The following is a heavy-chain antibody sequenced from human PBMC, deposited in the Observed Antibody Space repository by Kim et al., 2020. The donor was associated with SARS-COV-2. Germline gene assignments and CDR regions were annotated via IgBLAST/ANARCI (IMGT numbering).Heavy chain of an antibody. CDR2: IYYSGST. CDR1: GGSISSGGYY. V-gene: IGHV4-31*03. Sequence: SETLSLTCTVSGGSISSGGYYWSWIRQHPGKGLEWIGYIYYSGSTYYNPSLKSRVTISVDTSKNQFSLKLSSVTAADTAVYYCARVDYYVSGSYYNGYYFDYWGQGTLVTVSS. J-gene: IGHJ4*02. CDR3: ARVDYYVSGSYYNGYYFDY. D-gene: IGHD3-10*01.